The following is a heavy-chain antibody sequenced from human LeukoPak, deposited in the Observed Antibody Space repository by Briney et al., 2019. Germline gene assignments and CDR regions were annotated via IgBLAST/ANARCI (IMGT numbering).Heavy chain of an antibody. Sequence: GGSLRLSCAASGFTFSSYGMHWVRQAPGKGLEWVAVIWYDGGNKYYADSVKGRFTISRDNSKKTLYLQMNSLRPEDTAVYYCARGSMTLTDNWGQGTLVTVSS. CDR2: IWYDGGNK. V-gene: IGHV3-33*01. CDR1: GFTFSSYG. CDR3: ARGSMTLTDN. J-gene: IGHJ4*02. D-gene: IGHD4/OR15-4a*01.